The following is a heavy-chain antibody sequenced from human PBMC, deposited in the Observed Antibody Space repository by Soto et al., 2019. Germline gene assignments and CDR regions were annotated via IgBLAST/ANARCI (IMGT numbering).Heavy chain of an antibody. CDR2: ISAYNGNT. D-gene: IGHD2-2*01. J-gene: IGHJ6*04. CDR1: GYTFTSYG. CDR3: AGFQLPTSVYYYNDMAV. Sequence: QVQLVQSGAEVKKPGASVKVSCKASGYTFTSYGISWVRQAPGQGLEWMGWISAYNGNTNYAQKLQGRVTMTTDTPPSTAYMGLRGRRSDDTPVYYCAGFQLPTSVYYYNDMAVWGKGPTVTVSS. V-gene: IGHV1-18*01.